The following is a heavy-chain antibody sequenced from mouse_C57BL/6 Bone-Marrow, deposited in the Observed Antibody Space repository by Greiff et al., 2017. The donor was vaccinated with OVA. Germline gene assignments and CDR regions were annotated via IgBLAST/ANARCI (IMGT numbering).Heavy chain of an antibody. V-gene: IGHV1-85*01. CDR2: IYPRDGST. CDR3: AREMYDGYSYYFDY. J-gene: IGHJ2*01. CDR1: GYTFTSYD. Sequence: VQLQQSGPELVKPGASVKLSCKASGYTFTSYDINWVKQRPGQGLEWIGWIYPRDGSTKYNEKFKGKATLTVDTSSSTAYMELHSLTSEDSAVYFCAREMYDGYSYYFDYWGQGTTLTVSS. D-gene: IGHD2-3*01.